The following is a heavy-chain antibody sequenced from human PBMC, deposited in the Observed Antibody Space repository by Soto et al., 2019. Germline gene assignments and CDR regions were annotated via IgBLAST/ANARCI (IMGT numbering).Heavy chain of an antibody. D-gene: IGHD5-12*01. CDR1: GYTFTGYY. Sequence: QVQLVQSGAEVKKPGASVKVSCKASGYTFTGYYMHWVRQAPGQGLEWMGWINPNSGGTNYAQKFQGWVTMTRDTSISTAYMELSRLRSDDSAVYYCARELVATMQLGVGVGYYYCYMDVWGKGTTVTVSS. CDR2: INPNSGGT. J-gene: IGHJ6*03. V-gene: IGHV1-2*04. CDR3: ARELVATMQLGVGVGYYYCYMDV.